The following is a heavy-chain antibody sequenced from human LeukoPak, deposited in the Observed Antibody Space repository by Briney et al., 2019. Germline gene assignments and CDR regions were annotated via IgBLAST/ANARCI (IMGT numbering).Heavy chain of an antibody. Sequence: SEALSLTCTVSGGSISSYYWSWIRQPPGKGLEWIGYIYYSGSTNYNPSLKSRVTISVDTSKNQFSLKLSSVTAADTAVYYCARAPAHKWELLRWYFDLWGRGTLVTVSS. J-gene: IGHJ2*01. CDR3: ARAPAHKWELLRWYFDL. CDR2: IYYSGST. CDR1: GGSISSYY. D-gene: IGHD1-26*01. V-gene: IGHV4-59*01.